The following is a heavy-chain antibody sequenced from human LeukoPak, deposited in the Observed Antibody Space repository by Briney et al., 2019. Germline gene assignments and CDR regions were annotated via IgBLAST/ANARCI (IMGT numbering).Heavy chain of an antibody. Sequence: GGSLRLSCAASGFNFSPYEMNWVGQAPGKGLEWLSYISSSGSTKYYADSVKGRFTISRDNAKNSLYLQLNSLRAEDTAVYYCAREEQWLAKFDSRGQGTLVTVSS. J-gene: IGHJ4*02. CDR3: AREEQWLAKFDS. V-gene: IGHV3-48*03. CDR2: ISSSGSTK. CDR1: GFNFSPYE. D-gene: IGHD6-19*01.